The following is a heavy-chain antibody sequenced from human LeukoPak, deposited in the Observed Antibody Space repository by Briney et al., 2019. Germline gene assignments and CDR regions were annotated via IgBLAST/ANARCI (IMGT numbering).Heavy chain of an antibody. J-gene: IGHJ3*02. CDR3: ARPSPLYYYDSSGPTSI. CDR2: INHSGST. V-gene: IGHV4-34*01. CDR1: GGSFSGYY. Sequence: KPSETLSLTCAVYGGSFSGYYWSWIRQPPGKGLEWIGEINHSGSTNYNPSLKSRVTISVDTSKNQFSLKLSSVTAADTAVYYCARPSPLYYYDSSGPTSIWGQGTMVTVSS. D-gene: IGHD3-22*01.